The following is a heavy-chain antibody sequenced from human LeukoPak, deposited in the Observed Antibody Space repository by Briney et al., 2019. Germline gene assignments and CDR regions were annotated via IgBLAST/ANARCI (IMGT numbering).Heavy chain of an antibody. D-gene: IGHD1-1*01. Sequence: GGSLRLSCAASGFSVIGDYMSWVRQAPGKGLEWVGRIRTKVNSYATSYAASVKGRFTISRDDSKNTAYLQMNSLKTEDTAVYYCTRLGQLEPDYDFYGMDVWGQGTTVTVSS. V-gene: IGHV3-73*01. CDR1: GFSVIGDY. CDR3: TRLGQLEPDYDFYGMDV. J-gene: IGHJ6*02. CDR2: IRTKVNSYAT.